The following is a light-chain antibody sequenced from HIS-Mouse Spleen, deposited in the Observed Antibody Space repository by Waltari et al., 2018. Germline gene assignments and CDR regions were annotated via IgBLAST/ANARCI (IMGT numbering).Light chain of an antibody. CDR1: SRDVGSYNL. Sequence: QSALTQPASVSGSPGQSITISCTGTSRDVGSYNLFSGYQQHPGKAPKLMIYEGSKRPSGVSNRFSGSKSGNTASLTISGLQAEDEADYYCCSYAGSSTFEVFGGGTKLTVL. CDR2: EGS. V-gene: IGLV2-23*03. CDR3: CSYAGSSTFEV. J-gene: IGLJ2*01.